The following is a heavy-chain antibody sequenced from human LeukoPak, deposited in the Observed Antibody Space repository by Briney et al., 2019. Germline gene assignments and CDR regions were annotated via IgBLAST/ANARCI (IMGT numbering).Heavy chain of an antibody. D-gene: IGHD5-24*01. CDR1: GGSFSGYY. J-gene: IGHJ5*02. Sequence: SETLSLTCAVYGGSFSGYYWSWIRQPPGKGLEWIGEINHSGSTDYNPSLKSRVTISVDTSKNQFSLKLSSVTAADTAVYYCARVEMALRSNWFDPWGQGTLVTVSS. CDR3: ARVEMALRSNWFDP. V-gene: IGHV4-34*01. CDR2: INHSGST.